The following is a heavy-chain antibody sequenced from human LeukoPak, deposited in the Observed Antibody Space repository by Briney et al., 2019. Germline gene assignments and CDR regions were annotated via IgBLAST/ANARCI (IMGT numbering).Heavy chain of an antibody. Sequence: PSETLSLTCTLSGGSISSYYWSWIRQPAGKGLEWIGRIYTSGSTNYNPSLKSRVTISVDTSKNQFSLKLSSVTAADPAVYYCARVYGGNSRYFQHWGQGTLVTVSS. J-gene: IGHJ1*01. CDR2: IYTSGST. D-gene: IGHD4-23*01. V-gene: IGHV4-4*07. CDR1: GGSISSYY. CDR3: ARVYGGNSRYFQH.